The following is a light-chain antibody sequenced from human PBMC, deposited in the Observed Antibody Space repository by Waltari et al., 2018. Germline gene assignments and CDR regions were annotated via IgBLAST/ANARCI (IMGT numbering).Light chain of an antibody. V-gene: IGKV1-5*03. Sequence: DIQLTQSPSTLSASVGDGVTITCRASQNINRWLAWYQQQPGKAPKLLIYKASNVESGVSSRFSGSGSGTEFTLTISSLQPDDFATYYCQQYNSYSRTFGQGTRLDI. CDR2: KAS. J-gene: IGKJ2*01. CDR3: QQYNSYSRT. CDR1: QNINRW.